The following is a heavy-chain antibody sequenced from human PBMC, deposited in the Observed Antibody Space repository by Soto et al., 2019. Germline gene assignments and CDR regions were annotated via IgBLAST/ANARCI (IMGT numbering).Heavy chain of an antibody. Sequence: PGGSLRLSCAASGFSFSNYGMSWVRQAPGKGLEWVSVISGSGGSTYYADSVKGRFTISRDNSKNTLFLQMNSLSAEDTGVYYCARAAWFYYGMDLWGQGNTVTVSS. V-gene: IGHV3-23*01. CDR1: GFSFSNYG. CDR2: ISGSGGST. J-gene: IGHJ6*02. D-gene: IGHD3-22*01. CDR3: ARAAWFYYGMDL.